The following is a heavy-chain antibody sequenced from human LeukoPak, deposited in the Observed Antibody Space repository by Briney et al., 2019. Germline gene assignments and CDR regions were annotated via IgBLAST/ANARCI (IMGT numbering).Heavy chain of an antibody. CDR2: IHHSGTT. Sequence: SETLSLTCTVSGYSISSGYYWGWIRQPPGMRLEWIGSIHHSGTTYYNPSLKSRVIMSVDTSKNQFSLNLSSVTAADTAVYYCARDVGYCSSTSCSDYWGQGTLVTVSS. D-gene: IGHD2-2*01. CDR3: ARDVGYCSSTSCSDY. CDR1: GYSISSGYY. J-gene: IGHJ4*02. V-gene: IGHV4-38-2*02.